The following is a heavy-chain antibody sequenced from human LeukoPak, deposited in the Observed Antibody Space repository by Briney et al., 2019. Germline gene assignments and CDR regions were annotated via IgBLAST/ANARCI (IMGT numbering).Heavy chain of an antibody. CDR2: IVVGSGNT. V-gene: IGHV1-58*02. CDR1: GFTFTSSA. D-gene: IGHD2-15*01. CDR3: AALRCSGGSCYPTRGY. Sequence: SVTVSCKASGFTFTSSAMQWVRQARGQRLEWIGWIVVGSGNTNYAQKFQERVTITRDMSTSTAYMELSSLRSEDTAVYYCAALRCSGGSCYPTRGYWGQGTLVTVSS. J-gene: IGHJ4*02.